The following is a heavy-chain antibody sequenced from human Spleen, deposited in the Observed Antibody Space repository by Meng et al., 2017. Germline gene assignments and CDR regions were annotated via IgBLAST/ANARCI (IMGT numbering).Heavy chain of an antibody. V-gene: IGHV4-34*01. J-gene: IGHJ4*02. CDR3: ARGPTTMAHDFDY. D-gene: IGHD4-11*01. Sequence: QVQLQQWGAGLLKPPETLSLTCVVSGGSLSDYYWSWIRQPPGKGLEWIGEINHSGSTNYNPSLESRATISVDTSQNNLSLKLSSVTAADSAVYYCARGPTTMAHDFDYWGQGTLVTVSS. CDR2: INHSGST. CDR1: GGSLSDYY.